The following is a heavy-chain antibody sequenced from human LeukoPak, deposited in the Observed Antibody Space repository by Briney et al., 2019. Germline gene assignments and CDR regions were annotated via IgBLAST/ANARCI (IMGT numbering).Heavy chain of an antibody. Sequence: ASVKVSCKPSGYTFTRYGISCVRQAPGQGLESMGWISAYNGNTNNAQKLQGRVTMTTDTSTSTAYMELRSLRSDDTAVYYCARGWSSGWFGFDYWGEGTLVTVSS. CDR1: GYTFTRYG. CDR3: ARGWSSGWFGFDY. V-gene: IGHV1-18*01. J-gene: IGHJ4*02. D-gene: IGHD6-19*01. CDR2: ISAYNGNT.